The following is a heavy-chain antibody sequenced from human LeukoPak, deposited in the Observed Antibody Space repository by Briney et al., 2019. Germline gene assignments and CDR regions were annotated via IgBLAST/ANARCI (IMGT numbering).Heavy chain of an antibody. J-gene: IGHJ3*01. CDR2: INQDGSEK. V-gene: IGHV3-7*01. Sequence: GGSLRLSCAASGFTFSNYWMSWVRQAPGKGLEWVAKINQDGSEKYYVDSVKGRFTISRDNAKNSLSLQMNSLRDEDTAVFYCARDQGYCTSASCRGVAFDVWGQGSMVSVSS. CDR3: ARDQGYCTSASCRGVAFDV. D-gene: IGHD2-2*01. CDR1: GFTFSNYW.